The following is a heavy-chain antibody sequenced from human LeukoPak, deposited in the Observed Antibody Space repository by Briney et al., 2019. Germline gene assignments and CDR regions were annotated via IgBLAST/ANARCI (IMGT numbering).Heavy chain of an antibody. J-gene: IGHJ5*02. CDR2: INHSGST. CDR3: ARVTITIFGVVSGWFDP. CDR1: GGSFSGYY. V-gene: IGHV4-34*01. Sequence: SETLSLTCAVYGGSFSGYYWSWIRQPPGKGLEWIGEINHSGSTNYNPSLKSRVTISADTSKNQFSLKLSSVTAADTAVYYCARVTITIFGVVSGWFDPWGQGTLVTVSS. D-gene: IGHD3-3*01.